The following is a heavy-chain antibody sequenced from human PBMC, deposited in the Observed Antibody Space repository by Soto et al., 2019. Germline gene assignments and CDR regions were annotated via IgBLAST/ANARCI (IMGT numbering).Heavy chain of an antibody. CDR3: ATFSQWLSAEVANSAS. V-gene: IGHV1-69*06. CDR1: GDIVSSHG. CDR2: VIPVFATP. Sequence: QVQLVQSGAKVKRPGSSMKVSCKASGDIVSSHGFIWVRQAPGQGLEWMGGVIPVFATPTYAQKFQGRVTINADKGTNTVNLEVTSLRSDDTAVYYCATFSQWLSAEVANSASWGQGTLVIVSS. J-gene: IGHJ4*02. D-gene: IGHD6-19*01.